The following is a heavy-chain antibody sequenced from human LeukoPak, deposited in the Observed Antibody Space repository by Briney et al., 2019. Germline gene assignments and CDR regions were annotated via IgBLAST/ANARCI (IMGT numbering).Heavy chain of an antibody. V-gene: IGHV4-39*01. CDR1: GGSISSSSYY. Sequence: PSETLSLTCTVSGGSISSSSYYWGWIRQPPGKGLEWIGSICYSGSTYYNPSLKSRVTISVDTSKNQFSLKLSSVTAADTAVYYCARQVLLWFGELSSGDADYWGQGTLVTVSS. CDR3: ARQVLLWFGELSSGDADY. CDR2: ICYSGST. D-gene: IGHD3-10*01. J-gene: IGHJ4*02.